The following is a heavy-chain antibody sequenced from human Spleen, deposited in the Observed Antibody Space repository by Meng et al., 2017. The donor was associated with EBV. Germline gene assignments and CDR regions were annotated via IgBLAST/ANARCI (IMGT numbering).Heavy chain of an antibody. J-gene: IGHJ4*02. V-gene: IGHV4-30-2*01. D-gene: IGHD5-18*01. CDR1: RGSIRSGGYS. CDR2: MHHSGST. Sequence: QLAESGSGVVKPSQNLARICAVSRGSIRSGGYSWSWIRQPPGKGLEWIGYMHHSGSTYNNPSLKSRVTISVDRSKNQFSLKLSSVTAADTAVYYCAGGPTAMVTYFDYWGQGTLVTVSS. CDR3: AGGPTAMVTYFDY.